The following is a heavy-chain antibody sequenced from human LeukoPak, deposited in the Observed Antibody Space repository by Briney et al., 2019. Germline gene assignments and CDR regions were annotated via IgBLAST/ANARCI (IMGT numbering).Heavy chain of an antibody. CDR3: AKRGDLDSSGSLRYFDY. J-gene: IGHJ4*02. CDR1: GFTFSSYA. CDR2: ISGGGGSA. V-gene: IGHV3-23*01. Sequence: GGSLRLSCAASGFTFSSYAMSWVRQAPGKGLEWVSGISGGGGSAYFADSVKGRFTISRDNSKNTLYLQMNSLRAEDTAVYYCAKRGDLDSSGSLRYFDYWGQGTLVTVSS. D-gene: IGHD3-22*01.